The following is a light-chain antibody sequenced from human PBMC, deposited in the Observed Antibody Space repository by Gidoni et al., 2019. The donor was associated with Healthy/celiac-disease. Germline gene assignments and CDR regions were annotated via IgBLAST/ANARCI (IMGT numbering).Light chain of an antibody. CDR3: QQYGSSPQT. V-gene: IGKV3-20*01. Sequence: EIVLTQSPGTLSLSPGERATLSCRASQSVSSSYLAWYQQKPGQAPRLLIYGASSRATGIPDRFSGSGSGTDSTLTISRLEPEEFAVYYCQQYGSSPQTFXQXTKLEIK. J-gene: IGKJ2*01. CDR1: QSVSSSY. CDR2: GAS.